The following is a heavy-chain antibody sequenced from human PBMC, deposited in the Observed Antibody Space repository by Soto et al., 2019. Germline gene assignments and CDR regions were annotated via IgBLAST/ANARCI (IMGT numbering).Heavy chain of an antibody. V-gene: IGHV1-69*02. Sequence: QVQLVQSGAEVKKPGSSVKVSCKASGGTFSSYTISCVRQAPGPGLEWMGRIIPILGIANYAQKFQGRVTITADKSTRTAYMELSSLRCEDTAVYYCARGAGGGDDSGVVLVDYWGQGTLVTLSS. CDR1: GGTFSSYT. CDR2: IIPILGIA. J-gene: IGHJ4*02. CDR3: ARGAGGGDDSGVVLVDY. D-gene: IGHD5-12*01.